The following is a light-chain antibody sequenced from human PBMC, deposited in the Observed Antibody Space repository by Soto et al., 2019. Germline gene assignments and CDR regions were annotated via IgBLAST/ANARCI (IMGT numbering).Light chain of an antibody. Sequence: EIVMPQSPATLSVSPGERATLSCRASQSVSSNLAWYQQKPGQAPRLLIYGASTRATGIPARFSGSGSGTEFTLTISSLQSEEFAVYYCQQYNNWYTFGQGTKLEIK. CDR1: QSVSSN. CDR3: QQYNNWYT. V-gene: IGKV3-15*01. J-gene: IGKJ2*01. CDR2: GAS.